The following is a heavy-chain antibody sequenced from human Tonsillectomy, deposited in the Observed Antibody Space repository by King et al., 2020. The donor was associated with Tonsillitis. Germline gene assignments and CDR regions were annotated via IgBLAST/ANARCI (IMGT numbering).Heavy chain of an antibody. D-gene: IGHD1-26*01. CDR1: GFTFSSYW. J-gene: IGHJ4*02. CDR3: AKDSYSYADY. Sequence: VQLVESGGGLVQPGGSLRLSCAVSGFTFSSYWMSWVRQAPGKGLEWVANINNDGSAKYYVDSVKGRFTISRDNAKNSLYLQMNSLRAEDTAVYYCAKDSYSYADYWGQGTLVTVSS. CDR2: INNDGSAK. V-gene: IGHV3-7*01.